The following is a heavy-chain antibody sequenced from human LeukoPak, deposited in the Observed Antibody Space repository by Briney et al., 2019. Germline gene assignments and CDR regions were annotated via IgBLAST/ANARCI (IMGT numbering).Heavy chain of an antibody. V-gene: IGHV4-59*01. CDR3: ARVTVTTPGDYYGMDV. D-gene: IGHD4-11*01. J-gene: IGHJ6*02. CDR1: GFTFSSYA. Sequence: GSLRLSCAASGFTFSSYAMSWIRQPPGKGLEWIGYIYYSGSTNYNPSLKSRVTISVDTSKNQFSLKLSSVTAADTAVYYCARVTVTTPGDYYGMDVWGQRTTVTVSS. CDR2: IYYSGST.